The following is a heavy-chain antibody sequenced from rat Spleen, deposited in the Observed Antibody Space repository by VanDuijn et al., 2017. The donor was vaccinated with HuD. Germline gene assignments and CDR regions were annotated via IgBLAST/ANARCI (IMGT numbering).Heavy chain of an antibody. J-gene: IGHJ2*01. V-gene: IGHV5-25*01. D-gene: IGHD1-11*01. CDR2: ITPGGDNS. CDR3: ARREYGGFFGYFDY. CDR1: GFSFTDYN. Sequence: EVQLVESGGGLVQPGRSLKLSCVASGFSFTDYNMAWVRQAPTKGLEWVASITPGGDNSYYRDSVKGRLTISRDNAKSTLSLQMDSLRSEDTATYYCARREYGGFFGYFDYWGQGVMVTVSS.